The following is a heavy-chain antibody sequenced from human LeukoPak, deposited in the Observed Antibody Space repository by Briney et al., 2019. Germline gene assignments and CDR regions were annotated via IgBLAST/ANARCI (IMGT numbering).Heavy chain of an antibody. CDR3: ARDAAIFDSSGYYFLW. D-gene: IGHD3-22*01. V-gene: IGHV1-69*13. J-gene: IGHJ4*02. CDR1: GGTFSRSG. CDR2: ITPMFGTA. Sequence: SVKVSCKASGGTFSRSGISWVRQAPGQGLEWMGGITPMFGTANYAQKFQGRDTITADESTSTAYLELTSLRSEDTAIYYCARDAAIFDSSGYYFLWWGQGALVTVSS.